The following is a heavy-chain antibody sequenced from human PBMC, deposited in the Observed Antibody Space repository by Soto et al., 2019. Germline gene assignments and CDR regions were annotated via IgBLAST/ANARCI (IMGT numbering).Heavy chain of an antibody. CDR2: ISGSGVST. CDR3: AKPYSSSWYAYFQH. D-gene: IGHD6-13*01. J-gene: IGHJ1*01. Sequence: EVQLLESGGGLVQPGGSLRLSCAGSGFTFSSYAISWVRQAPGKGLEWISAISGSGVSTYFADSVKGRFTISRDNSKNTLYLQMNSLRAEDTAVYYCAKPYSSSWYAYFQHWGQGTLVTVSS. CDR1: GFTFSSYA. V-gene: IGHV3-23*01.